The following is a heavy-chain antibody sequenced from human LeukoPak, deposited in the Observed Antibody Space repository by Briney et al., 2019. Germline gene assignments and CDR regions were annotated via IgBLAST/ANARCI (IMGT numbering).Heavy chain of an antibody. D-gene: IGHD6-13*01. CDR2: IYPGDSDA. CDR1: GYSFTSYW. J-gene: IGHJ2*01. V-gene: IGHV5-51*01. CDR3: ARLLRPLVLGYFDL. Sequence: GESLKISCKGSGYSFTSYWIGWVRQMPGKGLEWMGIIYPGDSDARYSPSFQGQVTISADKSISTAYLQWSSLKASDTAMCYCARLLRPLVLGYFDLWGRGTLVTVSS.